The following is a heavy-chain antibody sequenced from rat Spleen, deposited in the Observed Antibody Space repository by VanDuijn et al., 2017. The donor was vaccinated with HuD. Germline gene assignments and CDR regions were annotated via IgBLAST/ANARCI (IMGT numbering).Heavy chain of an antibody. V-gene: IGHV5-19*01. CDR1: GFTFSNYG. CDR3: ATDRIIRAPYVMDA. CDR2: ISPSGGST. J-gene: IGHJ4*01. Sequence: EVQLVESGGGLVQPGRSLKLSCAASGFTFSNYGMHWIRQAPTKGLEWVASISPSGGSTYYRDSVKGRFTISRDNAKSTLYLQMDSLRSEDTATYYCATDRIIRAPYVMDAWGQGASVTVSS. D-gene: IGHD4-3*01.